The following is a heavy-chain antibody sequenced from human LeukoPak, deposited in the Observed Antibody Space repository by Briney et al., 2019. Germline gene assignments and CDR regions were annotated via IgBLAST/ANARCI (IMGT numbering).Heavy chain of an antibody. CDR2: TSGGGCNT. CDR1: GFTFDDYA. J-gene: IGHJ3*02. CDR3: AKDIGVVVPAANVRCAFDI. D-gene: IGHD2-2*01. V-gene: IGHV3-43*02. Sequence: GGSLRLSCAASGFTFDDYAMHWVRQAPGKGLEWVSLTSGGGCNTYYADSVKGRFTIARDNSKNSLYLQMNSLRTEDTALYDCAKDIGVVVPAANVRCAFDIWGQGTMVTVSS.